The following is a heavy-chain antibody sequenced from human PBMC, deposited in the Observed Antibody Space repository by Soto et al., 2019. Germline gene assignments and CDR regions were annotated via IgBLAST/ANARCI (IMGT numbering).Heavy chain of an antibody. V-gene: IGHV3-23*01. CDR2: IRSSGGST. Sequence: EVQLLESGGGLVQPGGSLRLSCAASGFTFSRYTLSWVRQAPGKGLEWVSAIRSSGGSTYFADSVKGRFTISRDNSKNTLYLQMNSLRAEDTAVYYCAKAATLYHYDSSGYPFDYWGQGTLVTVSS. J-gene: IGHJ4*02. CDR3: AKAATLYHYDSSGYPFDY. D-gene: IGHD3-22*01. CDR1: GFTFSRYT.